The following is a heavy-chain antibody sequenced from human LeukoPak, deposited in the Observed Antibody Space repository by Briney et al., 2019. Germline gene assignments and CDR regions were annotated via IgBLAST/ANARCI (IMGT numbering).Heavy chain of an antibody. V-gene: IGHV3-7*01. CDR1: GFTFSSYA. CDR2: TKEDGGEI. D-gene: IGHD4-23*01. J-gene: IGHJ5*02. CDR3: ARDRGYSTFDN. Sequence: GGSLRLSCAASGFTFSSYAMSWVRQAPGKGLEWVANTKEDGGEINYVDSVKGRFTISRDNAKNSLYLHMNSLRVDDTAVYYCARDRGYSTFDNWGQGTLVTVSS.